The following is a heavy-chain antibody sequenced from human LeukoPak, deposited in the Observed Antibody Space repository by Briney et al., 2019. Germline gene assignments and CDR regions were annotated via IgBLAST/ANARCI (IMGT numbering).Heavy chain of an antibody. D-gene: IGHD6-13*01. J-gene: IGHJ6*02. V-gene: IGHV3-23*01. Sequence: GGSLRLSCAGSGFTFSRYAMSWVRQAPGKGLEWVSAISGSGGSTYYADSVKGRFTISRDNSKNTLYLQMNSLRAEDTAVYYCAKVGYGSSWYRDWNDRYYYYYGMDVWGQGTTVTVSS. CDR2: ISGSGGST. CDR1: GFTFSRYA. CDR3: AKVGYGSSWYRDWNDRYYYYYGMDV.